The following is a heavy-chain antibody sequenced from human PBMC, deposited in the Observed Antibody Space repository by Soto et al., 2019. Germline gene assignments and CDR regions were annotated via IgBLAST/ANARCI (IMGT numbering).Heavy chain of an antibody. CDR3: ARDSDAGTSFDY. Sequence: GGSLRLSCAASGFTFSSYAMHWVRQAPGKGLEGVAVISYDGSNKYYADSVKGCFTISRDNSKNTLYLQMNSLSAEDTAVYYCARDSDAGTSFDYWGQGTLVTVSS. J-gene: IGHJ4*02. CDR2: ISYDGSNK. V-gene: IGHV3-30-3*01. CDR1: GFTFSSYA.